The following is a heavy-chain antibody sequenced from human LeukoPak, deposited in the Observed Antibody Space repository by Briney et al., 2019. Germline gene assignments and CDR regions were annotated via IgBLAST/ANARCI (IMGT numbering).Heavy chain of an antibody. V-gene: IGHV3-23*01. CDR2: ITGSGGST. CDR3: ARVNRGDAFDI. CDR1: GFTFSRFA. J-gene: IGHJ3*02. D-gene: IGHD3-16*02. Sequence: QPGGSLRLSCAPSGFTFSRFAMSWVRQAPGKGLEWVSGITGSGGSTYHADSVKGRFTISRDNSKNTLYLQMNSLRAEDTAVYYCARVNRGDAFDIWGQGTLVTVSS.